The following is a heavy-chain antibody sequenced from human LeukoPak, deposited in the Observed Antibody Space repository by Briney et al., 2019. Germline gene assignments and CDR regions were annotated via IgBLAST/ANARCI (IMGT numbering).Heavy chain of an antibody. CDR2: IYSGEST. V-gene: IGHV3-53*01. D-gene: IGHD2-15*01. Sequence: GGSLRLSCAASGFSVSSNYMSWVRQAPGKGLEWVSVIYSGESTYYADSVKGRFTVSRDNSKNTLYLQMNSLRAEDTAVYYCARFRRYCSGGSCHGDFDYWGQGTLVSVSS. CDR1: GFSVSSNY. CDR3: ARFRRYCSGGSCHGDFDY. J-gene: IGHJ4*02.